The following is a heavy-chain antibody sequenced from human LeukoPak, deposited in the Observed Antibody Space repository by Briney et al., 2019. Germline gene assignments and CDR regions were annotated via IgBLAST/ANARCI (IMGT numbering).Heavy chain of an antibody. CDR3: ARDSVLDSSSWLRAYYYYMDV. D-gene: IGHD6-13*01. CDR2: IYHSGST. J-gene: IGHJ6*03. Sequence: SETLSLTCTVSGYSISSGYYWGWIRQPPGKGLEWIGSIYHSGSTYYNPSLKSRVTISVDTSKNQFSLKLSSVTAADTAVYYCARDSVLDSSSWLRAYYYYMDVWGKGTTVTVSS. CDR1: GYSISSGYY. V-gene: IGHV4-38-2*02.